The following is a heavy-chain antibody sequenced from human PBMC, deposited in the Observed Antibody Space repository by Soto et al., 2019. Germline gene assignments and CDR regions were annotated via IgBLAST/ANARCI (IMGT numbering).Heavy chain of an antibody. D-gene: IGHD2-15*01. V-gene: IGHV3-7*01. J-gene: IGHJ6*02. Sequence: EVQLVESGGGLVQPGGSLRLSCAASGFTFSRYWMSWVRQAPGKGLEWVANIKQDGSEKYYVDSVKGRFTISRDNAKNSLYLQMTSLRAEDTAVYYCARDPSVVVVAATPYYYYGMDVWGQGTTVTVSS. CDR2: IKQDGSEK. CDR3: ARDPSVVVVAATPYYYYGMDV. CDR1: GFTFSRYW.